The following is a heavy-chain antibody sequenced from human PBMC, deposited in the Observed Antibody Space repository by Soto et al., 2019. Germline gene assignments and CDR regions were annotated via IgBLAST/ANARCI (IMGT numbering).Heavy chain of an antibody. V-gene: IGHV4-30-4*01. J-gene: IGHJ5*02. CDR2: IYYSGST. CDR1: GDSIRSGYYY. Sequence: SETLSLTCTVSGDSIRSGYYYWSWIRQPPGKGLEWIGDIYYSGSTFYNPSLESRLSMSVDTSKNHFSLHLNSVTAADTAVYYCAREIRWFGELSSNWFDPWGQGTLVTVSS. CDR3: AREIRWFGELSSNWFDP. D-gene: IGHD3-10*01.